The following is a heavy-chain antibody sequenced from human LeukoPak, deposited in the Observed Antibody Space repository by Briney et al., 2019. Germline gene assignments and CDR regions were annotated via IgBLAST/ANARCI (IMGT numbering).Heavy chain of an antibody. D-gene: IGHD4-11*01. J-gene: IGHJ4*02. Sequence: GGSLRLSCAASGFTFSSYGMHWVRQAPGKGLEWVAVIWYDGSNKYYADSVKGRFTISRDNSKNTLYLQMNSLRAEDTAVYYCLGTTPGFDYWGQGTLVTVSS. V-gene: IGHV3-33*01. CDR3: LGTTPGFDY. CDR1: GFTFSSYG. CDR2: IWYDGSNK.